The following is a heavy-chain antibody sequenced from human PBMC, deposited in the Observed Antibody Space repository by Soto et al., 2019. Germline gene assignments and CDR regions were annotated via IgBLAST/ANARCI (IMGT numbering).Heavy chain of an antibody. CDR3: AKGTGEGL. V-gene: IGHV3-30*18. J-gene: IGHJ2*01. D-gene: IGHD1-26*01. CDR2: ISYDGSNK. CDR1: GFTFSSYG. Sequence: ESGGGVVQPGRSLRLSCAASGFTFSSYGMHWVRQAPGKGLEWVAVISYDGSNKYYADSVKGRFTISRDNSKNTLYLQMNSLRAEDTAVYYCAKGTGEGLWGRGTLVTVSS.